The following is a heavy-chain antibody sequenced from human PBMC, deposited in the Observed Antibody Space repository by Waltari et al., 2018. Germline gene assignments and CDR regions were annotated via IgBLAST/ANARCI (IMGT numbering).Heavy chain of an antibody. CDR1: GFTFSTHW. V-gene: IGHV3-7*01. J-gene: IGHJ4*02. CDR3: VRGAVDN. D-gene: IGHD2-15*01. Sequence: EVQLVESGGGLVQPGGSLRLSCAASGFTFSTHWMSRARQAPGKGLEWVANIKQDGSEKYYVDSVKGRFTISRDNAKNALYLQMNSLRAEDSAVYHCVRGAVDNWGQGTLVTVSS. CDR2: IKQDGSEK.